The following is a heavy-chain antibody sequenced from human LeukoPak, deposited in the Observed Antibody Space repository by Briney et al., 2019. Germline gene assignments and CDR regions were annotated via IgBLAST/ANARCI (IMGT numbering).Heavy chain of an antibody. CDR3: AVSGSYAFDY. CDR1: GGSFSGYY. J-gene: IGHJ4*02. V-gene: IGHV4-34*01. Sequence: SETLSLTCAVYGGSFSGYYWSWIRQPPGKGLEWIGEINHSGSTNYNPSLKSRVTISVDTSKNQFSLKLSSVTAADTAVYYCAVSGSYAFDYWGQGTLVTVSS. D-gene: IGHD1-26*01. CDR2: INHSGST.